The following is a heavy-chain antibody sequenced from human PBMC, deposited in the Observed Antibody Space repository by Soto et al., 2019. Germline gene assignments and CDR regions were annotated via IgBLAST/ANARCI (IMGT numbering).Heavy chain of an antibody. CDR3: ARHWNSGWSLGVYYGMDV. D-gene: IGHD6-19*01. Sequence: EVQLVQSGAEVKKPGESLKISCKGSGYSFTSYWIGWVRQMPGKGLEWMGIIYPGDSDTRYSPSFQGQVTISADKSISTAYLQWSSLKASDTAMYYCARHWNSGWSLGVYYGMDVWGQGTTVTVSS. CDR1: GYSFTSYW. CDR2: IYPGDSDT. J-gene: IGHJ6*02. V-gene: IGHV5-51*01.